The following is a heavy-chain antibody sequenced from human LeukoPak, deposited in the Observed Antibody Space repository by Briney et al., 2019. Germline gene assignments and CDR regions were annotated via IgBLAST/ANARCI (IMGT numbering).Heavy chain of an antibody. CDR2: INSDGSST. J-gene: IGHJ4*02. V-gene: IGHV3-74*01. CDR3: ARVETYRGLPDY. D-gene: IGHD1-1*01. CDR1: GFTFSSYW. Sequence: PGGSLRLSCAASGFTFSSYWMHWVRQAPGKGLVWVSRINSDGSSTSYADSVKGRFTISRDNAKNTLYLQMNSLRAEDTAVYYCARVETYRGLPDYWGQGTLVTVSS.